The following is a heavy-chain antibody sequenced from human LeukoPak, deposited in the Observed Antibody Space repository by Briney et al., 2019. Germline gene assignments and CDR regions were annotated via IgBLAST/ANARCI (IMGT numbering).Heavy chain of an antibody. V-gene: IGHV3-43*02. CDR3: ARESESSGWYDY. CDR1: GFMFHDYA. D-gene: IGHD6-19*01. CDR2: ISGDGGST. J-gene: IGHJ4*02. Sequence: GGSLILSCAAPGFMFHDYAIHWVRQAPGKGLEWVSLISGDGGSTFYADSVKGRFTISRDNSKNSLYLQMNSLRSDDTALYYCARESESSGWYDYWGQGTLVTVSS.